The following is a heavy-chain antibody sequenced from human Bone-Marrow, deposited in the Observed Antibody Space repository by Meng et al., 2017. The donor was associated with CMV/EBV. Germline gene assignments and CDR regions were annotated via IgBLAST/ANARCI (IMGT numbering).Heavy chain of an antibody. CDR3: ARVRSYRGSGLYTNEVASDI. CDR1: GFTFSSCA. CDR2: ISASGGGA. D-gene: IGHD3-10*01. J-gene: IGHJ3*02. V-gene: IGHV3-23*01. Sequence: GESLKISCAASGFTFSSCAMTWVRQAPGKGLEWVSSISASGGGAFYADSVKGRFTISRDNPKNTLYLQMNSLRLEDTAVYYCARVRSYRGSGLYTNEVASDIWGQGSMVTVSS.